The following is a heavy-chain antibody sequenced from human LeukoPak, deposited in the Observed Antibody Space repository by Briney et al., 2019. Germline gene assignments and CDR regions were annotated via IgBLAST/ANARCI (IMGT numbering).Heavy chain of an antibody. CDR3: ARLTYYDSSG. D-gene: IGHD3-22*01. J-gene: IGHJ4*02. V-gene: IGHV1-24*01. Sequence: ASVKVSCKASGYTFTSYDINWVRQAPGKGLEWMGGFDPEDGETIYAQKFQGRVTMAEDTSTDTAYMELSSLRSEDTAVYYCARLTYYDSSGWGQGTLVTVSS. CDR1: GYTFTSYD. CDR2: FDPEDGET.